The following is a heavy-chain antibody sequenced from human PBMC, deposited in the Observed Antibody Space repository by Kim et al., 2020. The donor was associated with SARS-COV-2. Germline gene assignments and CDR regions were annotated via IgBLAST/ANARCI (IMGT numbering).Heavy chain of an antibody. CDR1: GGSISSSSYY. V-gene: IGHV4-39*07. Sequence: SETLSLTCTVSGGSISSSSYYWGWIRQPPGKGLEWIGSIYYSGSTYYNPSLKSRVTISVDTSKNQFSLKLSSVTAADTAVYYCARDRLSGSKLTYFDYWGQGTLVTVSS. J-gene: IGHJ4*02. CDR3: ARDRLSGSKLTYFDY. D-gene: IGHD3-22*01. CDR2: IYYSGST.